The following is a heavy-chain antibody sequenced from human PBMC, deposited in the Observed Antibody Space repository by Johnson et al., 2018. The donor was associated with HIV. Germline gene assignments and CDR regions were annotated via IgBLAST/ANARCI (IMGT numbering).Heavy chain of an antibody. CDR2: IGIAGDT. Sequence: VQLVESGGGLVKPGGSLRLFCAASGFTFSDYDIHWVRQTTGKGLEWVSGIGIAGDTYYIDSVKGRFTISRENAKKSLYLQMNSLRAEDTAVYYCAKDVRYSGSYLSFAFDIWGQGTMVTVSS. CDR1: GFTFSDYD. CDR3: AKDVRYSGSYLSFAFDI. J-gene: IGHJ3*02. V-gene: IGHV3-13*01. D-gene: IGHD1-26*01.